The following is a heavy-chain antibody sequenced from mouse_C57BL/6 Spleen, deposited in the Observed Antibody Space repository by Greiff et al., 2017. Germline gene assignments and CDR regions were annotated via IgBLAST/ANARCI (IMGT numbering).Heavy chain of an antibody. CDR3: ASYPDFDY. V-gene: IGHV1-59*01. J-gene: IGHJ2*01. CDR1: GYTFTSYW. CDR2: IDPSDSYT. D-gene: IGHD5-5*01. Sequence: QVQLQQPGAELVRPGTSVTLSCKASGYTFTSYWMHWVKQRPGQGLEWIGVIDPSDSYTNYNQKFKGKATLTVDTSSSTAYMQLSSLTSEDSAVYYCASYPDFDYWGQGTTLTVSS.